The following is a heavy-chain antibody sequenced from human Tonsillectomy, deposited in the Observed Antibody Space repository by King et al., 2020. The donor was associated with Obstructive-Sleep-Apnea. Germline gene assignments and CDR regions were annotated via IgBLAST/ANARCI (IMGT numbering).Heavy chain of an antibody. J-gene: IGHJ4*02. CDR2: INPNSGDT. CDR1: GYTFTGYY. D-gene: IGHD5-18*01. V-gene: IGHV1-2*02. Sequence: VQLVESGAEVKKPGASVRVSCKASGYTFTGYYMHWVRQAPGQGLEWMGWINPNSGDTNYAHKFQGRVTMTRDTSISTAYMELSSLRSDDTAVYYCASDYTAMFTGFDYWGQGTLV. CDR3: ASDYTAMFTGFDY.